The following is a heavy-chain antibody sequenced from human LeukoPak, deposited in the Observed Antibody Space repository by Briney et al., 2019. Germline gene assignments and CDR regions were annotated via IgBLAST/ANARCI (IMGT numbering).Heavy chain of an antibody. Sequence: PGRSLRLSCAASRFTFSSYGMHWVRQAPGKGLEWVAVIWYDGSSKYYADSVKGRFTISRDNSKNTLYLQMNSLRAEDTAVYYCAAGSSWFDYWGQGTLVTVSS. D-gene: IGHD6-13*01. CDR3: AAGSSWFDY. V-gene: IGHV3-33*01. CDR1: RFTFSSYG. J-gene: IGHJ4*02. CDR2: IWYDGSSK.